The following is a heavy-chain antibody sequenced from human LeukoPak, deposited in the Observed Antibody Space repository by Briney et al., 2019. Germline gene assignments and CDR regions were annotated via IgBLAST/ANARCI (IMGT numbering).Heavy chain of an antibody. CDR2: ISWNSGSI. D-gene: IGHD1-1*01. Sequence: GRSLRLSCAASGFTFDDYAMHWVRQAPGKGLEWVSGISWNSGSIGYADSVKGRFTISRDNAKNSLYLQMNSLRVEDTAVYYCARENFMATSGTTFDIWGQGTMVSVSS. CDR3: ARENFMATSGTTFDI. CDR1: GFTFDDYA. V-gene: IGHV3-9*01. J-gene: IGHJ3*02.